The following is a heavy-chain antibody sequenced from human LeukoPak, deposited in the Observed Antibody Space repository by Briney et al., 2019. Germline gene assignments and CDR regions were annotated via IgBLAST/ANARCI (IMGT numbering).Heavy chain of an antibody. J-gene: IGHJ4*02. CDR1: GGTFSSYA. CDR2: IIPIFGTA. D-gene: IGHD2-8*01. CDR3: AGSMLPNYYFDY. Sequence: SVKVSCKASGGTFSSYAISWVRQAPGQGLEWMGGIIPIFGTANYAQKCQGRVKTTPSESSSTAYMELRSLRSEDTAVYYCAGSMLPNYYFDYWGQGTLVTVSS. V-gene: IGHV1-69*01.